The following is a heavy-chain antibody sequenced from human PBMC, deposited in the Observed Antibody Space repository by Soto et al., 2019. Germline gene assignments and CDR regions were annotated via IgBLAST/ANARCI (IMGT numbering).Heavy chain of an antibody. Sequence: ASVKVSCKASGYTFTSYAMHWVRQAPGQGLEWMGWINACNGNTKYSQKFQGRVTITRDTSASTAYMELSSLRSEDTAVYYCASVPIGTGNCLDPWGQGTLVTVSS. CDR1: GYTFTSYA. CDR3: ASVPIGTGNCLDP. J-gene: IGHJ5*02. D-gene: IGHD3-9*01. CDR2: INACNGNT. V-gene: IGHV1-3*01.